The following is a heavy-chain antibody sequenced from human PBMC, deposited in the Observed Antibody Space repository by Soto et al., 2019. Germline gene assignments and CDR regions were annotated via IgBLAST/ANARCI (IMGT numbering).Heavy chain of an antibody. J-gene: IGHJ6*02. D-gene: IGHD3-10*01. CDR2: ISAYNGNT. Sequence: ASVKVSCKASGYTFTSYGISWVRQAPGQGLEWMGWISAYNGNTNYAQKLQGRVTMTTDTSTSTAYMELRSLRSDDTAVYYCARVRMVRGVIIHYYYGMDVWGQGTTVTVSS. CDR3: ARVRMVRGVIIHYYYGMDV. V-gene: IGHV1-18*01. CDR1: GYTFTSYG.